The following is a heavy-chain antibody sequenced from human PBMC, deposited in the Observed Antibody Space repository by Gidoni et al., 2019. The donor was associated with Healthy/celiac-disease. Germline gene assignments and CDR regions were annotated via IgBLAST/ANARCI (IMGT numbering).Heavy chain of an antibody. CDR1: GFTFSSYE. CDR2: ISSSGSTI. Sequence: EVQLVESGGGLVQPGGSLRLSCAASGFTFSSYEMNWVRQAPGKGLEWVSYISSSGSTIYFADSVKGRFTVSRDNAKNSLYLQMNSLRDEDTAVYYCARESAGVSPLDYWGQGTLVTVSS. V-gene: IGHV3-48*03. D-gene: IGHD3-10*01. CDR3: ARESAGVSPLDY. J-gene: IGHJ4*02.